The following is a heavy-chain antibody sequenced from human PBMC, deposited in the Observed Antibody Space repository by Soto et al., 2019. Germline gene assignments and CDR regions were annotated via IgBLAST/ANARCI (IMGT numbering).Heavy chain of an antibody. Sequence: PSETLSLTCAVYGGSFSGYYWSWIRQPPGKGLEWIGEINHSGSTNYNPSLKSRVTISVDTSKNQFSLKLSSVTAADTAVYYCARVRQNWNFDYWGQGTRVTVSS. V-gene: IGHV4-34*01. D-gene: IGHD3-16*01. J-gene: IGHJ4*02. CDR3: ARVRQNWNFDY. CDR1: GGSFSGYY. CDR2: INHSGST.